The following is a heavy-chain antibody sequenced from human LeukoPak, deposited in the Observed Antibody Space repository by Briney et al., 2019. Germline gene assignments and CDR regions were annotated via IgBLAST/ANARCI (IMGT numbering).Heavy chain of an antibody. CDR3: ARVLGRGSRVNPYDSSGSFFDY. CDR2: IYYSGST. CDR1: GGSISSSSYY. V-gene: IGHV4-39*07. D-gene: IGHD3-22*01. J-gene: IGHJ4*02. Sequence: PSETLSLTCTVSGGSISSSSYYWGWIRQPPGKGLEWIGSIYYSGSTYYNPSLKSRVTISVDTSKNQFSLKLSSVTAADTAVYYCARVLGRGSRVNPYDSSGSFFDYWGQGTLVTVSS.